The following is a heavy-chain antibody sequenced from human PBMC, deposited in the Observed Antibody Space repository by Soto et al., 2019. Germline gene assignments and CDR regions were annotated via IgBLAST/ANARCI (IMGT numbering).Heavy chain of an antibody. Sequence: EVQLVESGGGLIQPGGSLRLSCAASGFTVSSKYMTWVRQAPGKGLEWVSVIYGGGTTYYADSVKGRFTISRDNSKTTLDLQMNSLRAEDTAVYYCVQTTGWPGFDFWGQGTLVTVSS. CDR3: VQTTGWPGFDF. CDR2: IYGGGTT. J-gene: IGHJ4*02. V-gene: IGHV3-53*01. CDR1: GFTVSSKY. D-gene: IGHD6-19*01.